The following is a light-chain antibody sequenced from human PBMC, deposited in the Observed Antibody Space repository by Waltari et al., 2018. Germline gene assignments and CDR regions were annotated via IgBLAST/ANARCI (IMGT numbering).Light chain of an antibody. Sequence: QITQSPSPLSASVGDRVTLTCRATQSVSRRLAWYQQTPGKAPFLLIYEASTLGGGVPSRFSGSGSGTEFTLTISSLQPDDFVTYYCQHYHSYPLTFGGGTKVEI. CDR3: QHYHSYPLT. J-gene: IGKJ4*01. V-gene: IGKV1-5*03. CDR1: QSVSRR. CDR2: EAS.